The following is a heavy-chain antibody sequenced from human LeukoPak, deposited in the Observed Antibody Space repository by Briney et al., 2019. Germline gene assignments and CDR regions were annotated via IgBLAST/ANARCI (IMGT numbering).Heavy chain of an antibody. D-gene: IGHD7-27*01. Sequence: SETLSLTCAVYGGSFSGYYWSWIRQPPGKGLEWIGYIYYSGSTNYNPSLKSRVTISVDTSKNQFSLKLSSVTAADTVVYYCVRGVFWGSRWYFDLWGRGTLVTVSS. V-gene: IGHV4-59*01. CDR1: GGSFSGYY. CDR3: VRGVFWGSRWYFDL. CDR2: IYYSGST. J-gene: IGHJ2*01.